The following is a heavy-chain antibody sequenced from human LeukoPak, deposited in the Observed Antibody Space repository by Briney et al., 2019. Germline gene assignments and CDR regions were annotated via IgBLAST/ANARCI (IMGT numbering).Heavy chain of an antibody. Sequence: SETLSLTCTVSRGSISNYYWSWIRQPAGKGLEWIGRIYSSGSTNYNPSLKSRVTMSVDTSKNQFSLKLSSVTAADTAVYYCAKGGSSIDAFDIWGQGTMVTVSS. V-gene: IGHV4-4*07. CDR3: AKGGSSIDAFDI. D-gene: IGHD6-13*01. CDR1: RGSISNYY. J-gene: IGHJ3*02. CDR2: IYSSGST.